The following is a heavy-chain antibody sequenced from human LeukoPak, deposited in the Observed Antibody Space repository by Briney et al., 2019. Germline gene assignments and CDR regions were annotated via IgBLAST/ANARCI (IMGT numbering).Heavy chain of an antibody. J-gene: IGHJ4*02. CDR3: ARVKGQWLAPAYYFDY. CDR1: GYTFTGYY. CDR2: INPNSGGT. Sequence: ASVKVSCKASGYTFTGYYMHWVRQAPGQGLEWMGWINPNSGGTNYAQKFQGRVTMTRDTSISTAYMELSRLRSDDTAVYYCARVKGQWLAPAYYFDYWGQGTLVTVSS. D-gene: IGHD6-19*01. V-gene: IGHV1-2*02.